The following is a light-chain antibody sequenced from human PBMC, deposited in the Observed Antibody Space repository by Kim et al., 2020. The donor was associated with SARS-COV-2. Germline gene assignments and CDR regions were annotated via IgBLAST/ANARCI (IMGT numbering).Light chain of an antibody. Sequence: TQLTQSPSPLSASVGDSVTITCRASQGIDTSLAWYQQKPGKAPKVLIYDASTLQTGVPSRFSGSGSGTDFTLTISSLQPEDFATYYCLQLNSYPLTFGGGTKVDIK. V-gene: IGKV1-9*01. CDR2: DAS. CDR3: LQLNSYPLT. CDR1: QGIDTS. J-gene: IGKJ4*01.